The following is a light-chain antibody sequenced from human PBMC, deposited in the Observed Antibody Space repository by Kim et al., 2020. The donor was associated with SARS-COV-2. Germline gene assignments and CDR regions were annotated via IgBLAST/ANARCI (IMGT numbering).Light chain of an antibody. CDR1: RLRSYY. J-gene: IGLJ2*01. CDR2: GKN. V-gene: IGLV3-19*01. Sequence: AVGQTVRITCQGDRLRSYYASWYQQKPGQAPVVVIYGKNDRLSGIPDRFSGSRSGSTASLTITGAQAEDEADYYCNSRDSTTNQLIFGGGTKLTVL. CDR3: NSRDSTTNQLI.